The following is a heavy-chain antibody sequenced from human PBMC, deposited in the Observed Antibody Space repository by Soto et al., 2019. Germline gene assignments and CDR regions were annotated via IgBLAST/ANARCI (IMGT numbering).Heavy chain of an antibody. CDR3: VRLIGDSWLDS. CDR1: GDSVSTNSAT. Sequence: QVQLQQSGPGLVQPSQTLSLTCTISGDSVSTNSATWDWIRQSPSRGLEWLGRTYYRSYWYNDYAASVTGRISINPDTSNNQVSLQLKSVTPDETAVYYCVRLIGDSWLDSWGQGTLVTVSS. D-gene: IGHD2-8*01. V-gene: IGHV6-1*01. CDR2: TYYRSYWYN. J-gene: IGHJ5*01.